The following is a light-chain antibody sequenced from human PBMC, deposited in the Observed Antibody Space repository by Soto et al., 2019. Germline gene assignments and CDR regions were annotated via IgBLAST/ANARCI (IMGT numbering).Light chain of an antibody. V-gene: IGKV3-20*01. CDR1: QSVSSSY. Sequence: EILLTQSPGPLSFSPGERATLSCRASQSVSSSYLAWYQQKPGQAPRLLIYGASSRATGIPDRFSGSGSGTDFTLTISRLEPEDFAVYYCQQYGSSLWTFGQGTKVDIK. CDR3: QQYGSSLWT. J-gene: IGKJ1*01. CDR2: GAS.